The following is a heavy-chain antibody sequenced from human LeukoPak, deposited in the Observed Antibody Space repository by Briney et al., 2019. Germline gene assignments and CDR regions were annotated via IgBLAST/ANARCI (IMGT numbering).Heavy chain of an antibody. CDR2: INHSGST. D-gene: IGHD3-10*01. CDR1: GGSFSGYY. J-gene: IGHJ6*02. CDR3: ASRRITMVRGVTPRYYYYYGMDV. Sequence: SETLSLTCAVYGGSFSGYYWSWIRQPPAKGLEWIGEINHSGSTNYNPSLKSRVTISVDTSKNQFSLKLSSVTAADTAVYYCASRRITMVRGVTPRYYYYYGMDVWGQGTTVTVSS. V-gene: IGHV4-34*01.